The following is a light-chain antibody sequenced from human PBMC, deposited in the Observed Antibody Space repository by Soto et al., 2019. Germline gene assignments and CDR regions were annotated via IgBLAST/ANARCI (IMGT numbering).Light chain of an antibody. J-gene: IGKJ4*01. CDR2: AAS. Sequence: DIQMTQSPSTLSASVGDRVTITCRASQSISRSLNWYQQKPGKAPKLLIYAASSLQSGVPSRFSGSGSGTDFTLTISSLQPEDFATYYCQQSYSTPQLTFGGGTKVDIK. CDR3: QQSYSTPQLT. CDR1: QSISRS. V-gene: IGKV1-39*01.